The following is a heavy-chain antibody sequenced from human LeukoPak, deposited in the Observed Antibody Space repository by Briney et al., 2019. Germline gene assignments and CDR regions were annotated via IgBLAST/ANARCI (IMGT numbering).Heavy chain of an antibody. D-gene: IGHD5-24*01. CDR1: GFTFDDFT. J-gene: IGHJ3*02. V-gene: IGHV3-9*03. Sequence: GGSLRLSCVASGFTFDDFTMHWVRLAPGKGLEWVSGIDWNGFNKDYADSVKGRFTISRDNAKNSLYWQMNSLSSEDMALYFCAKDENRWLAPHAFDIWGQGTMVTVSS. CDR2: IDWNGFNK. CDR3: AKDENRWLAPHAFDI.